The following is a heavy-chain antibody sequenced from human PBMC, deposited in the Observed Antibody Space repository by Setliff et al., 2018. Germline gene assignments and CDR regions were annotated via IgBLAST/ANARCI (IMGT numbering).Heavy chain of an antibody. D-gene: IGHD1-26*01. CDR3: ARVYSGSYLDY. CDR1: GYTFTNYA. J-gene: IGHJ4*02. CDR2: INTGNANT. V-gene: IGHV1-3*04. Sequence: ASVKVSCKASGYTFTNYAIHWVRQAPGQRPEWMGWINTGNANTKYSQKFQGRVTITRDASASTAYMELSSLRSEDTAVYYCARVYSGSYLDYWGQGTLVTVSS.